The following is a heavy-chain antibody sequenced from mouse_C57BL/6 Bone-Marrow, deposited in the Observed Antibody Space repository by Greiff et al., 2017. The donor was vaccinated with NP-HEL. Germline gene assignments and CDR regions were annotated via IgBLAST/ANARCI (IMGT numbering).Heavy chain of an antibody. CDR3: ARCYYGYDWYFDV. CDR1: GYTFTSYG. Sequence: VQLQQSGAELARPGASVKLSCKASGYTFTSYGISWVKQRTGQGLEWIGEIYPRSGNTYYNEKFKGKATLTADKSSSTADMELRSLTTEDCAVYFCARCYYGYDWYFDVWGTGTTVTVSS. CDR2: IYPRSGNT. D-gene: IGHD2-2*01. J-gene: IGHJ1*03. V-gene: IGHV1-81*01.